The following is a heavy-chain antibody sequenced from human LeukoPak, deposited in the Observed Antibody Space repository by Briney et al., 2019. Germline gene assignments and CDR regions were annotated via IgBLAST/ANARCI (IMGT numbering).Heavy chain of an antibody. D-gene: IGHD6-13*01. CDR2: IRSKANSYAT. CDR1: GFTFSDYY. J-gene: IGHJ4*02. CDR3: TRLGQQLGAFDY. Sequence: GGSLRLSCAASGFTFSDYYMSWIRQAPGKGLEWVGRIRSKANSYATAYAASVKGRFTISRDDSKNTAYLQMNSLKTEDTAVYYCTRLGQQLGAFDYWGQGTLVTVSS. V-gene: IGHV3-73*01.